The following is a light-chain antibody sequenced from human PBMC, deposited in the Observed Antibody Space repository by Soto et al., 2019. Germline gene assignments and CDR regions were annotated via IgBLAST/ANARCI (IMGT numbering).Light chain of an antibody. CDR1: HSISSW. V-gene: IGKV1-5*01. Sequence: DIQMTQSPSTLSASVGDRVTITCRASHSISSWLAWYQQKPGKAPKLLIYDASSLESGVPSRFSGSGSGTEFTLTISSLQPDDFATYYCQQYNSPILTFGGGTKVEIK. CDR2: DAS. J-gene: IGKJ4*01. CDR3: QQYNSPILT.